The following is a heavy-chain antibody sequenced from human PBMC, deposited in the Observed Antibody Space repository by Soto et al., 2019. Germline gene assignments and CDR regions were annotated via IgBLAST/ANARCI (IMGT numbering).Heavy chain of an antibody. D-gene: IGHD3-10*01. V-gene: IGHV1-18*01. Sequence: DSGKVSCQASGYTFFSLVILWVRQAAGQGLEWMGWISPYKGNTYYAQRLQGRVTMTTDTSTSTAYMELRSLRSDDTAVYFCARDLDGSGSYYTNYWGQGTLVTVSS. J-gene: IGHJ4*02. CDR3: ARDLDGSGSYYTNY. CDR2: ISPYKGNT. CDR1: GYTFFSLV.